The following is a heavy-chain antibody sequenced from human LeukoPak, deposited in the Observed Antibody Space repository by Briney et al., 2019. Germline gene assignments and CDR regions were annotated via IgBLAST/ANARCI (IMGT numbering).Heavy chain of an antibody. CDR2: IYSGGST. CDR1: GFTVSSNY. Sequence: GGSLRLSCAASGFTVSSNYMSWVRQAPGKGMKWVSVIYSGGSTYYADSVKGRFTISRDNSKNTLYLQMNSLRAEDTAVYYCARENSAYPDSLNWGQGTLVTVSS. CDR3: ARENSAYPDSLN. V-gene: IGHV3-53*01. D-gene: IGHD1-14*01. J-gene: IGHJ4*02.